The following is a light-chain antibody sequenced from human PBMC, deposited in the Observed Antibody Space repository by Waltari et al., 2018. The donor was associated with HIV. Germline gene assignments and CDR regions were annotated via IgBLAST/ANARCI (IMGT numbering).Light chain of an antibody. J-gene: IGLJ1*01. CDR2: DDR. V-gene: IGLV3-21*02. CDR1: NIGDKS. Sequence: SYILTQPPSVSVAPGQTARITCGGNNIGDKSVHWYQPKPGQAPVLVVYDDRDRPSGIPGRFSGSNSGNTATLTISRVEAGDEADYYCQVWDSSSDRNYVFGTGTKVTVL. CDR3: QVWDSSSDRNYV.